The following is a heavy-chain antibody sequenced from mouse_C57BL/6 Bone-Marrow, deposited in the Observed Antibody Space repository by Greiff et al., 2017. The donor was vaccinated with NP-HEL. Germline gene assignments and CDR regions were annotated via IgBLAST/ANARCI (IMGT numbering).Heavy chain of an antibody. J-gene: IGHJ2*01. V-gene: IGHV1-9*01. CDR1: GYTFTGYW. CDR2: ILPGSGST. Sequence: QVQLKESGAELMKPGASVKLSCKATGYTFTGYWIEWVKQRPGHGLEWIGEILPGSGSTNYNEKFKGKATFTADKSSNTAYMQLSSLTTEDSAIYYFARECYSNYVRYYLDYWGQGTTLTVSS. D-gene: IGHD2-5*01. CDR3: ARECYSNYVRYYLDY.